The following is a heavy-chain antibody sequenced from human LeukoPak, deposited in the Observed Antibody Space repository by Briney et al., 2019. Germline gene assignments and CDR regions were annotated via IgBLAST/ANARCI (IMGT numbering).Heavy chain of an antibody. J-gene: IGHJ4*02. CDR3: VKEAYYGWGSSPTFYFDY. D-gene: IGHD3-10*01. Sequence: GGSLRLPCVASGFSFSDSVIHWVRQAPGKGLEWVAVISHDVKTTYYADSAKGRFTISRDNSRNTVFLQMNRLRPEDTAVYYRVKEAYYGWGSSPTFYFDYWGQGTRVTVSS. CDR2: ISHDVKTT. CDR1: GFSFSDSV. V-gene: IGHV3-30*04.